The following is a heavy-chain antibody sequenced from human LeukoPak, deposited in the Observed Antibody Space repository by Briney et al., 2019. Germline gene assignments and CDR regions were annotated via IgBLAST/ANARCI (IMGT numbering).Heavy chain of an antibody. CDR2: IYCSGNT. V-gene: IGHV4-59*08. D-gene: IGHD6-13*01. CDR1: GGSISSYY. Sequence: PSETLSLTCTDSGGSISSYYWCWIRQPPREGLEWIGYIYCSGNTNYNPSLKSRVTMSVDTSKNQFPLKLRSVAAADTAVYYCARTAAYSSQPLLWGQGTLVTVSS. J-gene: IGHJ4*02. CDR3: ARTAAYSSQPLL.